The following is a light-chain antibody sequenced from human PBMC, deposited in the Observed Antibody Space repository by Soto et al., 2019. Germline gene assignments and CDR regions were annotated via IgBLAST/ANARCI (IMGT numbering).Light chain of an antibody. CDR2: EGN. J-gene: IGLJ3*02. CDR3: CSYAGSSTWV. CDR1: SSDVGSYNL. V-gene: IGLV2-23*01. Sequence: QSALTQPASVSGSPGQSITISCTGTSSDVGSYNLVSWYQQHPGKAPKLMIYEGNERPLGVSNRFSGSKSGSTASLTISGLQAEDEADYYCCSYAGSSTWVFGGGTQLTVL.